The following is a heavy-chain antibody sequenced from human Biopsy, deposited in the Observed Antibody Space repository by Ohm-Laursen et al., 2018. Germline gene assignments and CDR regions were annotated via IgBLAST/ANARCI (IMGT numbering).Heavy chain of an antibody. D-gene: IGHD6-19*01. J-gene: IGHJ6*02. CDR2: IYNRGST. V-gene: IGHV4-59*12. CDR1: GFIFSTYT. Sequence: LSCAASGFIFSTYTMNWVRQAPGEGLEWIGYIYNRGSTKYNSSLKSRVTISVDTSKNQFSLTVRSVTAADTAMYYCARGQDSSYLAYGMDVWGQGTTVTVSS. CDR3: ARGQDSSYLAYGMDV.